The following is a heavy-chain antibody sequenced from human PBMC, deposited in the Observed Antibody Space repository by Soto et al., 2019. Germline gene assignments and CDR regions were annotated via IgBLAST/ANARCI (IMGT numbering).Heavy chain of an antibody. J-gene: IGHJ4*02. Sequence: QVQLVQSGAEVKKPGASVKVSCKASGYTFTSYGFSWVRQAPGQGLEWMGWISVYNGNTNYAQRFQGRVTMTTDTSTSTAYMELRSLRSDDTAVYYCARDEGLTPGLGGRYWGQGTLVTVSS. CDR1: GYTFTSYG. V-gene: IGHV1-18*01. CDR2: ISVYNGNT. CDR3: ARDEGLTPGLGGRY. D-gene: IGHD1-26*01.